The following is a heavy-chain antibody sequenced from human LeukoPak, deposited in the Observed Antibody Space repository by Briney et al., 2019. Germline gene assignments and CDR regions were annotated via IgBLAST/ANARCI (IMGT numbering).Heavy chain of an antibody. CDR2: IYYSGST. J-gene: IGHJ6*02. D-gene: IGHD2-2*01. CDR1: GGSISSSSYY. Sequence: SETLSLTCTVSGGSISSSSYYWGWIRQPPGKGLEWIGSIYYSGSTYYNPSLKSRVTISVDTSKNQFSLKLSSVTAADTAVYYCARVNIVVVPAANSYYYYYYGMDVWGQGTTVTVSS. CDR3: ARVNIVVVPAANSYYYYYYGMDV. V-gene: IGHV4-39*01.